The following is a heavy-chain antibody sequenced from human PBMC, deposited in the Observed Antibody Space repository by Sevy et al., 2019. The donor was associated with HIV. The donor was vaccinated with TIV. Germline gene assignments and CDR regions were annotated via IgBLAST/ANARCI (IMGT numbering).Heavy chain of an antibody. CDR2: INPNGGGT. V-gene: IGHV1-2*02. CDR3: SRSVYGSGTYLNDY. Sequence: ASVKVSCKASGYTFTGYYIHWVRQAPGQGLEWMGWINPNGGGTNYAQKFQGGVTMTGDTSISTAYMDLTRLRSDDTAVYYCSRSVYGSGTYLNDYWGQGTLDTVSS. J-gene: IGHJ4*02. D-gene: IGHD3-10*01. CDR1: GYTFTGYY.